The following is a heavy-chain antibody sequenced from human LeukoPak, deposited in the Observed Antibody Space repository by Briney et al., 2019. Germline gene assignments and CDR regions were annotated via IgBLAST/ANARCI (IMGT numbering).Heavy chain of an antibody. CDR1: GFTFSSYA. J-gene: IGHJ4*02. Sequence: PGGSLRLSCAASGFTFSSYAVSSVRQTPGKGLEWVSSISYSGGSTHYADSVKGRFTISRDNSKNTLYLQMNSLRAEDTAVYYCVKSGSGSYYNPDFDYWGQGTLVTVSS. CDR3: VKSGSGSYYNPDFDY. CDR2: ISYSGGST. V-gene: IGHV3-23*01. D-gene: IGHD3-10*01.